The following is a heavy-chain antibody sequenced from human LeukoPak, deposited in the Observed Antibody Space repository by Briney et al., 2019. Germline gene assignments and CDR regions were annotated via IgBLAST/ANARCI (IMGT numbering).Heavy chain of an antibody. V-gene: IGHV1-69*13. CDR2: RVPILGPT. CDR1: GGSFSSYG. J-gene: IGHJ1*01. CDR3: AREGPVGTDGF. Sequence: ASVKVSCKASGGSFSSYGISWVRQAPGQGLEWMGGRVPILGPTSLAQKFQGRLTITADESTSTAYMELNGLSVEDTAVYYCAREGPVGTDGFWGQGTLVTVSS. D-gene: IGHD5-24*01.